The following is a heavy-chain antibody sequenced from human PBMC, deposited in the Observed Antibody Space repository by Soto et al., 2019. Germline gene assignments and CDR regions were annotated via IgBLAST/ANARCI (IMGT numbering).Heavy chain of an antibody. CDR2: INPTSGTT. CDR3: AREEEYYFDF. V-gene: IGHV1-2*04. Sequence: QVQLVQSGAEVKKPGASVTVSCKPSGYTFSDYYIHWVRQAPGQGLEWVGWINPTSGTTNYAQYFQGWVTMTRDTSISTIYLELHSLKSDDTAVYYCAREEEYYFDFWGQGTLVTVSS. CDR1: GYTFSDYY. J-gene: IGHJ4*02.